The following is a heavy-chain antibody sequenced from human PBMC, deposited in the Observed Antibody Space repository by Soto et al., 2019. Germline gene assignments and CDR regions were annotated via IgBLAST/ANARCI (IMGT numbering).Heavy chain of an antibody. J-gene: IGHJ5*02. CDR3: ARGGWDSSGYYINWFDP. CDR2: IYYSGST. CDR1: GGSISSGDYY. D-gene: IGHD3-22*01. Sequence: SETLSLTCTVSGGSISSGDYYWSWIRQPPGKGLEWIGYIYYSGSTYYNPSLKSRVTISVDTSKNQFSLKLSSVTAADTAVYYCARGGWDSSGYYINWFDPWGQGILVTVSS. V-gene: IGHV4-30-4*01.